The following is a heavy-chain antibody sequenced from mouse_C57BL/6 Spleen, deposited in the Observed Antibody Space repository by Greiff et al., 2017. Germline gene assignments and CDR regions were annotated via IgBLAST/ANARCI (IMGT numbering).Heavy chain of an antibody. Sequence: QVQLQQSGPGLVQPSQSLSITCTVSGFSLTSYGVHWVRQSPGKGLEWLGVIWRGGSTDYNAAFMSRLSITKDNSKSQVFFKMNRLQADDTAIYYCAKSRDSSGYRNYFDYWGQGTTLTVSS. J-gene: IGHJ2*01. CDR3: AKSRDSSGYRNYFDY. CDR1: GFSLTSYG. V-gene: IGHV2-5*01. D-gene: IGHD3-2*02. CDR2: IWRGGST.